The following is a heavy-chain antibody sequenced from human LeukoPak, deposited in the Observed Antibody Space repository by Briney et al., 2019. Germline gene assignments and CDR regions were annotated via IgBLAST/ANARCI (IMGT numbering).Heavy chain of an antibody. CDR2: FHPGDSDT. Sequence: GESLKISCKASGSGFTSYWFSWVRQVPGKGPEWMGVFHPGDSDTRYSPSFQGQVSFSADTSIDTAYLQWSSLQTSDSAMYYCARTRSYDLLTGYHSWGQGTLVTVSS. V-gene: IGHV5-51*01. J-gene: IGHJ5*02. D-gene: IGHD3-9*01. CDR3: ARTRSYDLLTGYHS. CDR1: GSGFTSYW.